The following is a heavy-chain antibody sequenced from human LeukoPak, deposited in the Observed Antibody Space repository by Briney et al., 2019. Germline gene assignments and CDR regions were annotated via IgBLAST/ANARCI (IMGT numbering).Heavy chain of an antibody. CDR3: ARVKDLGMATTFDY. J-gene: IGHJ4*02. Sequence: SETLSLTCTVFGGSISSTSYYWGWIRQPPGKGLEWIGSMYYSGSTYYNPSLKSRVTMSEDTSKNQFSLELSSVAAADTAVYYCARVKDLGMATTFDYRGQGTLVTVSS. V-gene: IGHV4-39*07. CDR1: GGSISSTSYY. D-gene: IGHD5-24*01. CDR2: MYYSGST.